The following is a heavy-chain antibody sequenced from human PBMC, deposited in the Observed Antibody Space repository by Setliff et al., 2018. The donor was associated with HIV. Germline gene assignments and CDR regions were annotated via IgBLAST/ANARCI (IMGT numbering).Heavy chain of an antibody. CDR2: ISYTGTT. CDR1: GGSISNYY. Sequence: PSETLSLTCTVSGGSISNYYWSWIRQPPGKGLERIGYISYTGTTKYNPSLKGRVTISVDTSKNQFSVRLSSVSAADTAVYFCARASRRCHLEYLGQRTLITVAS. CDR3: ARASRRCHLEY. J-gene: IGHJ4*02. V-gene: IGHV4-59*01. D-gene: IGHD2-8*01.